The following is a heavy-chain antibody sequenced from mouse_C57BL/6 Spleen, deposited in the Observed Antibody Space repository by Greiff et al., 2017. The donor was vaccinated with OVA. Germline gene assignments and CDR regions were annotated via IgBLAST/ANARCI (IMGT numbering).Heavy chain of an antibody. CDR3: TTPYSNYLWYFDV. CDR1: GFNIKDYY. D-gene: IGHD2-5*01. CDR2: IDPEDGDT. J-gene: IGHJ1*03. V-gene: IGHV14-1*01. Sequence: DVQLQESGAELVRPGASVKLSCTASGFNIKDYYMHWVKQRPEQGLEWIGRIDPEDGDTEYAPKFQGKATMTADTSSNTAYLQLSSLTSEDTAVYYCTTPYSNYLWYFDVWGTGTTVTVSS.